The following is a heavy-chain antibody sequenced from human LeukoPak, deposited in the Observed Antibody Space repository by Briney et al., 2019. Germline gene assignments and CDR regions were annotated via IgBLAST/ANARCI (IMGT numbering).Heavy chain of an antibody. Sequence: SETLSLTCTVSGGXISSYYCSWIRQPAGKGLEWIGRIYTSGSTNYNPSLKSRVTMSVDTSKNQFSLKLSSVTAADTAVYYCARLSYDSSGYYFDYWGQGTLVTVSS. J-gene: IGHJ4*02. D-gene: IGHD3-22*01. CDR3: ARLSYDSSGYYFDY. V-gene: IGHV4-4*07. CDR2: IYTSGST. CDR1: GGXISSYY.